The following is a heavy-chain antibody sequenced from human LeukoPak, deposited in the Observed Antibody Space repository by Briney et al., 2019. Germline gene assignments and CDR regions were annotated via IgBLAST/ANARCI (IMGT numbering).Heavy chain of an antibody. D-gene: IGHD3-22*01. CDR3: ARGINYYDSSFTDY. V-gene: IGHV3-11*01. CDR2: ISSSASDI. Sequence: GGSLRLSCAASGFTFTEHYMSWIRQAPGKGLERVSYISSSASDISSADSVKGRFTISRDNAKNSLYLQMNSLRAEDTAVYYCARGINYYDSSFTDYWGQGTLVIV. J-gene: IGHJ4*02. CDR1: GFTFTEHY.